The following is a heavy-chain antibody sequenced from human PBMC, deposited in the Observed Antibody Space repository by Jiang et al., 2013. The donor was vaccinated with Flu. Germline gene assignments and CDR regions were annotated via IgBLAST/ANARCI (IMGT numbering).Heavy chain of an antibody. V-gene: IGHV3-21*01. D-gene: IGHD4-17*01. J-gene: IGHJ4*02. CDR2: ISSSSSYI. Sequence: SSISSSSSYIYYADSVKGRFTISRDNAKNSLYLQMNSLRAEDTAVYYCARGGYGDLYYFDYWGQGTLVTVSS. CDR3: ARGGYGDLYYFDY.